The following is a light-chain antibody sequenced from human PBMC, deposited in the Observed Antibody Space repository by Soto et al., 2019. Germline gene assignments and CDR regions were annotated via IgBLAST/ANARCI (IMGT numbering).Light chain of an antibody. Sequence: ELVMTQSPAILSVSPGERATLSCRASQSVSGNLAWYQQNPCQAPRLLICGASTRATGIPTRFSGSGSGTEFTLTISSLQSEYVALYYCQPYNNWTWTFGQGTKVEIK. V-gene: IGKV3-15*01. CDR2: GAS. CDR3: QPYNNWTWT. CDR1: QSVSGN. J-gene: IGKJ1*01.